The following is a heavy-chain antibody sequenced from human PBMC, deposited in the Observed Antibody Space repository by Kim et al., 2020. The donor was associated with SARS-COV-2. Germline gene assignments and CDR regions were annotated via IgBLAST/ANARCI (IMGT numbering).Heavy chain of an antibody. Sequence: SETLSLTCTVSGGSISSSSYYWGWIRQPPGKGLEWIGSIYYSGSTYYNPSLKSRVTISVDTSKNQFSLKLSSVTAADTAVYYCARDRWELLASFAFDIWGQGTMVTVSS. V-gene: IGHV4-39*07. CDR2: IYYSGST. CDR3: ARDRWELLASFAFDI. CDR1: GGSISSSSYY. J-gene: IGHJ3*02. D-gene: IGHD1-26*01.